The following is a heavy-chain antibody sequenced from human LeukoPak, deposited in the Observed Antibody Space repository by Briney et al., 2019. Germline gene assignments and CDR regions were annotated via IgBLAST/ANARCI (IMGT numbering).Heavy chain of an antibody. D-gene: IGHD3-16*01. Sequence: PGGSLRLSCAASGFTFSSYAMHWVRQDPGKGLEWVAVISYDGSNKYYADSVKGRFTISRDNSKNTLYLQMNSLRAEDTAVYYCARETGRSRAGGGFDYWGQGTLVTVSS. J-gene: IGHJ4*02. CDR1: GFTFSSYA. CDR3: ARETGRSRAGGGFDY. CDR2: ISYDGSNK. V-gene: IGHV3-30*04.